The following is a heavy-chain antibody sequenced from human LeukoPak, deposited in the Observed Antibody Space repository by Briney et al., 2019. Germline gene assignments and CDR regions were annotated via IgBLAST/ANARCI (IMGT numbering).Heavy chain of an antibody. CDR1: GGSFSGYY. CDR3: ARAKGDY. Sequence: SETLSLTCAVYGGSFSGYYWSWIRQPPGKGPEWIGEINHSGSTNYNPSLKSRVTISVDTSKNQFSLKLSSVTAADTAVYYCARAKGDYWGQGTLVTVSS. J-gene: IGHJ4*02. V-gene: IGHV4-34*01. CDR2: INHSGST.